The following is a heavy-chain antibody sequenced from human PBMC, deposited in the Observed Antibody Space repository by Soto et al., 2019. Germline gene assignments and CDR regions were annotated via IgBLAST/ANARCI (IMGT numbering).Heavy chain of an antibody. CDR1: GGSLKTYC. V-gene: IGHV4-59*01. J-gene: IGHJ4*02. CDR3: AREAWAGNFDY. D-gene: IGHD7-27*01. Sequence: QVQLQESGPGLVKPSETLSLNCAVSGGSLKTYCWTWIRQPPGKGLEWLGCLYSTGSTNYNPSLRSRISFSLDTSKTQFSLNLASVTPADTAVYFCAREAWAGNFDYWGQGALVIVSS. CDR2: LYSTGST.